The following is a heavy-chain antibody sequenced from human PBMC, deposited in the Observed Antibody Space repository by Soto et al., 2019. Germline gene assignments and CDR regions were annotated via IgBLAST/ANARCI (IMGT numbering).Heavy chain of an antibody. CDR2: IYTSGST. CDR3: ARDIRYYVSSGYYFISDY. Sequence: PSETLSLTCTVSGGSISSYYWSWIRQPAGKGLEWIGRIYTSGSTNYNPSLKSRVTMSVDTSKNQFSLKLSSVTAADTAVYYCARDIRYYVSSGYYFISDYWGQGTLVTVSS. V-gene: IGHV4-4*07. J-gene: IGHJ4*02. D-gene: IGHD3-22*01. CDR1: GGSISSYY.